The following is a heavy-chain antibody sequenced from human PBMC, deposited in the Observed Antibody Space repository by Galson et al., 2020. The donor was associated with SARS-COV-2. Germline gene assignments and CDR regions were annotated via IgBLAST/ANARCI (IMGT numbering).Heavy chain of an antibody. CDR1: GFTFSSYA. CDR2: ISYDGSNK. V-gene: IGHV3-30*04. Sequence: GESLKISCAASGFTFSSYAMHWVRQAPGKGLEWVVVISYDGSNKYYADSVKGRFTISRDNSKNTLYLQMNSLRAEDTAVYYCARDGSSWSGGWFDPWGQGTLVTVSS. J-gene: IGHJ5*02. D-gene: IGHD6-13*01. CDR3: ARDGSSWSGGWFDP.